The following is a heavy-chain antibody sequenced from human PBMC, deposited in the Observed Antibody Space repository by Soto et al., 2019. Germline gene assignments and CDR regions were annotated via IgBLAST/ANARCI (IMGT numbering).Heavy chain of an antibody. J-gene: IGHJ4*02. CDR3: ARGRGDTAMVFDY. D-gene: IGHD5-18*01. V-gene: IGHV4-34*01. Sequence: SETLSLTCAVYGGSFSGYYWSWIRQPPGKGLEWIGEINHSGSTNYNPSLKSRVTISVDTSKNQFSLKLSSVTAADTAVYYCARGRGDTAMVFDYWGQGTLVTVS. CDR2: INHSGST. CDR1: GGSFSGYY.